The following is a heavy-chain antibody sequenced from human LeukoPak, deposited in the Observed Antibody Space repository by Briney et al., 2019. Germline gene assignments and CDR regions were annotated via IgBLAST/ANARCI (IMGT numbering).Heavy chain of an antibody. CDR1: GFTFSSYG. J-gene: IGHJ6*02. V-gene: IGHV3-33*01. Sequence: GGSLRLSCAASGFTFSSYGMHWVRQAPGKGLEWVAVIWYDGSNKYYADSVKGRFTISRDNSKNTLYLQMNSLRAEDAAVYCCARGWARDYYYYYGMDVWGQGTTVTVSS. D-gene: IGHD5-24*01. CDR3: ARGWARDYYYYYGMDV. CDR2: IWYDGSNK.